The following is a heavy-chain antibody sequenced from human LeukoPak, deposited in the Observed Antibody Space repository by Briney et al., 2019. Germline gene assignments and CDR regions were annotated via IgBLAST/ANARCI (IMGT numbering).Heavy chain of an antibody. Sequence: GGSLRLSCAASGFTVSSNYMSWVRQAPGKGLEWVSVIYSGGSTYYADSVKGRFTISRDNSKNTLYLQMNSLRAEDTAVYYCAREGDHGYYYYGMDVWGQGTTVTVFS. V-gene: IGHV3-53*01. D-gene: IGHD1-14*01. CDR2: IYSGGST. J-gene: IGHJ6*02. CDR3: AREGDHGYYYYGMDV. CDR1: GFTVSSNY.